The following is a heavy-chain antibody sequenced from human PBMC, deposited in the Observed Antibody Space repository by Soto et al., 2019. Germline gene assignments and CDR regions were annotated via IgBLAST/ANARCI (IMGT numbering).Heavy chain of an antibody. CDR3: ARVRIAAAGEKDAFDI. D-gene: IGHD6-13*01. CDR2: INHSGST. CDR1: GGSFSGYY. J-gene: IGHJ3*02. V-gene: IGHV4-34*01. Sequence: QVQLQQWGAGLLKPSETLSLTCAVYGGSFSGYYWSWIRQPPGKGLEWIGEINHSGSTNYNPSLKGRVTISVDTSKNQFSLKLSSVTAADTAVYYCARVRIAAAGEKDAFDIWGQGTMVTVSS.